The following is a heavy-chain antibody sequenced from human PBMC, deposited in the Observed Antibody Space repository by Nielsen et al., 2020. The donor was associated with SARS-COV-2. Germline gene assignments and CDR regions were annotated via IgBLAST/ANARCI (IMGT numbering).Heavy chain of an antibody. CDR3: AREERHQQMATDY. J-gene: IGHJ4*02. CDR1: GGSISSSSYY. CDR2: IYYSGST. Sequence: SETLSLTCTVSGGSISSSSYYWGWIRQPPGKGLEWIGSIYYSGSTYYNPSLKSRVAISVDTSKNQFSLKLSSVTAADTAVYFCAREERHQQMATDYWGQGNLVTVTS. D-gene: IGHD6-13*01. V-gene: IGHV4-39*07.